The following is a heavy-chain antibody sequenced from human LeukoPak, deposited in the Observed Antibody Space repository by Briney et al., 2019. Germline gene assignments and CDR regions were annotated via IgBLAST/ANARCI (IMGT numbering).Heavy chain of an antibody. CDR3: ALGYCSGGSCSTRGDAFDI. D-gene: IGHD2-15*01. CDR1: GFTFSSYS. CDR2: ISGSGGST. Sequence: GGSLRLSCAASGFTFSSYSMNWVRQAPGKGLEWVSAISGSGGSTYYADSVKGRFTISRDNSKNTLYLQMNSLRAEDTAVYYCALGYCSGGSCSTRGDAFDIWGQGTMVTVSS. V-gene: IGHV3-23*01. J-gene: IGHJ3*02.